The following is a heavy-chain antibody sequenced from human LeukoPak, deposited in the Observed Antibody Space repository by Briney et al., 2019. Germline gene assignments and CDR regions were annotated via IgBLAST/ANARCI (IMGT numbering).Heavy chain of an antibody. CDR1: GDSVSSNIAA. J-gene: IGHJ6*03. Sequence: SQTLSLTCAISGDSVSSNIAAWNWIRQSPSRGLEWLGRTYYRSKWYNDYALSVKSRITITPATSKNQFSLHLNSVTPEDTAVYYCARLLYSNFDYMDVWGKGTTVTVSS. D-gene: IGHD4-11*01. CDR3: ARLLYSNFDYMDV. CDR2: TYYRSKWYN. V-gene: IGHV6-1*01.